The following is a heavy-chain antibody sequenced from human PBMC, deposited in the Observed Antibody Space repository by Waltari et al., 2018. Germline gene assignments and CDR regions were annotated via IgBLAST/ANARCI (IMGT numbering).Heavy chain of an antibody. J-gene: IGHJ4*02. Sequence: QVRMKESGPGLVKPSETLSLTCDVSGYSISSGYFWGWIRQPPGKGLEWIGSIFHSGRTYYNPSLKSRVTLSVDTSKNQISLKLSSVTAADTAVYYCARSSGYYSFSYWGQGTLVTVSS. V-gene: IGHV4-38-2*01. CDR2: IFHSGRT. CDR1: GYSISSGYF. D-gene: IGHD3-22*01. CDR3: ARSSGYYSFSY.